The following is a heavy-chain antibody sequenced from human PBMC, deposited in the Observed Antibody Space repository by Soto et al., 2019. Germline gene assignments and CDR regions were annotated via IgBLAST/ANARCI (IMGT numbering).Heavy chain of an antibody. Sequence: QVQLVESGGGLVKPGGSLRLSCVASGFTFSDYSMSWIRQAPGKGLEWVAYISSSSSNKNYADSVKGRFTISRDNAKNSLYLQMNSLRAEDTAVYYCARDHHRYSGYDYVDYWGQGTLVTVSS. D-gene: IGHD5-12*01. CDR2: ISSSSSNK. J-gene: IGHJ4*02. CDR3: ARDHHRYSGYDYVDY. CDR1: GFTFSDYS. V-gene: IGHV3-11*05.